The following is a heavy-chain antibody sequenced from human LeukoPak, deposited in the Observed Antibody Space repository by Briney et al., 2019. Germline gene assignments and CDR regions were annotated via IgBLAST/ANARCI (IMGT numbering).Heavy chain of an antibody. D-gene: IGHD5-12*01. Sequence: PSETLSLTCAVYGGSFSGYYWSWIRQPPGKGLEWIGEINHSGSTYYNPSLKSRVTISVDTSKNQFSLKLSSVTAADTAVYYCARHSRGYDLPLWGQGTLVTVSS. V-gene: IGHV4-34*01. J-gene: IGHJ4*02. CDR2: INHSGST. CDR1: GGSFSGYY. CDR3: ARHSRGYDLPL.